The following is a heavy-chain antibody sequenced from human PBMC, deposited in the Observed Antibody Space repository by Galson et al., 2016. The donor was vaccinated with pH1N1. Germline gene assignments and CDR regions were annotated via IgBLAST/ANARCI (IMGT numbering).Heavy chain of an antibody. V-gene: IGHV1-69*06. CDR2: LIPIFGTT. CDR1: GGTFSNYV. CDR3: ASDSRGYYGSGTSIQDHFYYGMDV. J-gene: IGHJ6*02. Sequence: SVKVSCKASGGTFSNYVISWVRQAPGQGLEWMGGLIPIFGTTDYAQKFQGRVTITADKTTSTGYMELTSLRSEDTAVYFCASDSRGYYGSGTSIQDHFYYGMDVWGQGTTVTVSS. D-gene: IGHD3-10*01.